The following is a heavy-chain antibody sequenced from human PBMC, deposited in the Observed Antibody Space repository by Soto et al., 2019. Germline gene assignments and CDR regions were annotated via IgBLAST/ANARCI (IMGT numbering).Heavy chain of an antibody. Sequence: SGTLSLTCTVSGGSISGSSHFWGWIRQPPGKGLEWIGSIHYSGTTYYNPSLKSRVTISVDTSKNQFSLKLNSVTPADTAVYSFLRLPPSRFDPRLGYYVMDVWGQGTTVTVS. J-gene: IGHJ6*02. D-gene: IGHD3-9*01. CDR3: LRLPPSRFDPRLGYYVMDV. CDR2: IHYSGTT. CDR1: GGSISGSSHF. V-gene: IGHV4-39*01.